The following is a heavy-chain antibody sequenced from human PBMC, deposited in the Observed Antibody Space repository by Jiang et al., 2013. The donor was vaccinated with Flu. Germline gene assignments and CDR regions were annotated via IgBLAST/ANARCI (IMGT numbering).Heavy chain of an antibody. J-gene: IGHJ5*02. CDR3: ARLRRGPLRWFDP. CDR1: GGSFSGYY. D-gene: IGHD3/OR15-3a*01. CDR2: INHSGST. Sequence: LLKPSETLSLTCAVYGGSFSGYYWSWIRQPPGKGLEWIGEINHSGSTNYNPSLKSRVTISVDTSKNQFSLKLSSVTAADTAVYYCARLRRGPLRWFDPWGQGTLVTVSS. V-gene: IGHV4-34*01.